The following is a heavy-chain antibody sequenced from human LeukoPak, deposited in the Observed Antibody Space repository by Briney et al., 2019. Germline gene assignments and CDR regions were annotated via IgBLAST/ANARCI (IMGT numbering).Heavy chain of an antibody. Sequence: PGESMKISCKGSGYTFISNWIGWVRQMPGNGLEWMGIIYPGDSDTRYSPSFQCQSTISADKSISTAYLQWSNLRASDTAMYYCAKFHYYYGAGIFDAFDIWGQGTMVTVSS. CDR3: AKFHYYYGAGIFDAFDI. V-gene: IGHV5-51*03. CDR2: IYPGDSDT. D-gene: IGHD3-10*01. CDR1: GYTFISNW. J-gene: IGHJ3*02.